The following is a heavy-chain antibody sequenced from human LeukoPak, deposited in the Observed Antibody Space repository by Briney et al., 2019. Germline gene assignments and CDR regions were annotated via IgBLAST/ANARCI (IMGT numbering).Heavy chain of an antibody. D-gene: IGHD3-3*01. CDR2: INPNSGGT. Sequence: ASVKVSCKASGYTFTGYYMHWVRQAPGQGLEWMGWINPNSGGTNYAQKFQGRVTMTRETSISTAYMELSRLRSDDTAVYYCASGRITIFGVVENWFDPWGQGTLVTVSS. J-gene: IGHJ5*02. V-gene: IGHV1-2*02. CDR3: ASGRITIFGVVENWFDP. CDR1: GYTFTGYY.